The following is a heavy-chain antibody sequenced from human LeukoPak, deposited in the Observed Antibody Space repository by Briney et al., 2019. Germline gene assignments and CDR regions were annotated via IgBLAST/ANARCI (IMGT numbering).Heavy chain of an antibody. D-gene: IGHD2-15*01. CDR2: ISPYNGNT. Sequence: ASVKVSCKASGYTFTSYGISWVRQAPGQGLEWMGWISPYNGNTNYAQKLQGRVTMTTDTSTSTAYMELRSLRSDDTAVYYCARAQTPPPYCSGGSCYTLGPYYFDYWGQGTLVTVSS. CDR1: GYTFTSYG. CDR3: ARAQTPPPYCSGGSCYTLGPYYFDY. J-gene: IGHJ4*02. V-gene: IGHV1-18*01.